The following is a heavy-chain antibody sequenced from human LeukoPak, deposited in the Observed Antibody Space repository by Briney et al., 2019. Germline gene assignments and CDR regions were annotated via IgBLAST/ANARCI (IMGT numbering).Heavy chain of an antibody. J-gene: IGHJ1*01. CDR3: AKDISGLPEYFQH. CDR1: GFTFSNYA. D-gene: IGHD3-10*01. V-gene: IGHV3-23*01. CDR2: ISVSGGST. Sequence: GGSLRLSCAASGFTFSNYAMSWVRQAPGKGLEWVSCISVSGGSTYYADSVKGRFTISRDNSKTTLYLQMNSLRAEDTAVYYCAKDISGLPEYFQHWGQGTLVTVSS.